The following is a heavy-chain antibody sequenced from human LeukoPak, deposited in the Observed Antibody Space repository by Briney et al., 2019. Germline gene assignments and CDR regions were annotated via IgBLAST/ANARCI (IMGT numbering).Heavy chain of an antibody. V-gene: IGHV3-30*04. CDR2: ISYDGSNE. Sequence: GGSLRLSCAASGFTFSSYAMHWVRQAPGKGLDWVAVISYDGSNEYHADSVKGRFTISRDNPKNTLYLQMNSLRSEDTAVYYCARETQYSSGWSDFDYWGQGTLVTVSS. CDR3: ARETQYSSGWSDFDY. D-gene: IGHD6-19*01. J-gene: IGHJ4*02. CDR1: GFTFSSYA.